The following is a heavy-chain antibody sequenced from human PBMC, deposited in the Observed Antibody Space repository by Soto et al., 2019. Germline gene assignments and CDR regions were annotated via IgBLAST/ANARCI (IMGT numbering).Heavy chain of an antibody. V-gene: IGHV4-59*01. CDR1: GGSISSYY. D-gene: IGHD3-10*01. CDR3: ARVRRFGESGYWFHP. CDR2: MYSSENT. Sequence: SETLSLTCTVSGGSISSYYWSWIRQSPGKGLECIGYMYSSENTNYSPSLKSRVTISIDTSKNQFSLNLNSVTAADTAMYYYARVRRFGESGYWFHPWGQGTLVTVSS. J-gene: IGHJ5*02.